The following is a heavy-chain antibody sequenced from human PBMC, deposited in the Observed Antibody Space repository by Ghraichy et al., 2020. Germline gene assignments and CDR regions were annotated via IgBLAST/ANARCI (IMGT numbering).Heavy chain of an antibody. J-gene: IGHJ6*02. CDR2: INPNSGGT. Sequence: ASVKVSCKASGYTFTGYYMHWVRQAPGQGLEWMGWINPNSGGTNYAQKFQGRVTMTRDTSISTAYMELSRLRSDDTAGYYCARPPGGLLSLGRHYYYGMDVWGQGTTVTVSS. V-gene: IGHV1-2*02. CDR1: GYTFTGYY. CDR3: ARPPGGLLSLGRHYYYGMDV. D-gene: IGHD3-10*01.